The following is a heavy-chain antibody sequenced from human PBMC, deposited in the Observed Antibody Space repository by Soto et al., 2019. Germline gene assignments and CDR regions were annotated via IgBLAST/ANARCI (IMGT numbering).Heavy chain of an antibody. CDR2: IDPNSGDT. CDR3: ARAPQFLMSTYFDF. Sequence: QAQLMQSGAEVRKPGTSVKVSCETSGYNFRGYYVHWVRQAPGQGLQWLGRIDPNSGDTDYAQTFQARIAVTRDTYLQSVDMALISVTSPETDVYFCARAPQFLMSTYFDFWGQGT. V-gene: IGHV1-2*05. J-gene: IGHJ4*02. D-gene: IGHD2-21*01. CDR1: GYNFRGYY.